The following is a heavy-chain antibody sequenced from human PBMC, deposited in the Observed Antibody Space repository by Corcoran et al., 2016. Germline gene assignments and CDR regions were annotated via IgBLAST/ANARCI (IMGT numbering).Heavy chain of an antibody. CDR3: TVLVVTAVEPNWCDS. J-gene: IGHJ5*01. D-gene: IGHD2-21*02. CDR1: GFTFSGYS. V-gene: IGHV3-48*02. Sequence: EVQLVESGGGLVRPGGSLRLSCAASGFTFSGYSMNWVRQAPGKGLEWISYISTGGSNIYYADSVKGRFTISRDNAKNSLYLQMNSLRDEDTALYYGTVLVVTAVEPNWCDSWGQGTLVTVSS. CDR2: ISTGGSNI.